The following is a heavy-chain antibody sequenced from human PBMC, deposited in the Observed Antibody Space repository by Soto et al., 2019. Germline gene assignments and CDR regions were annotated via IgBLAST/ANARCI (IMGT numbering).Heavy chain of an antibody. Sequence: GSLRLSCAASVFTFSSYSMNWVRQAPGKGLEWVSSISSSSSYIYYADSVKGRFTISRDNAKNSLYLQMNSLRAEDTAVYYCARDSSTYYDFWSGYPSYYYGMDVWGQGTTVTVSS. D-gene: IGHD3-3*01. J-gene: IGHJ6*02. CDR3: ARDSSTYYDFWSGYPSYYYGMDV. V-gene: IGHV3-21*01. CDR1: VFTFSSYS. CDR2: ISSSSSYI.